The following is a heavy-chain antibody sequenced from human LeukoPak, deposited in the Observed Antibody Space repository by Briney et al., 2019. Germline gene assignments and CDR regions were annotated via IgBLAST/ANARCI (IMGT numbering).Heavy chain of an antibody. D-gene: IGHD3-10*01. CDR3: ARDLRAFYYDSGSSDYYGMDV. V-gene: IGHV1-18*01. CDR2: ISAYNGNT. J-gene: IGHJ6*02. Sequence: GASVKVSCKASGYTFTSYGISWVRQAPGQGLEWMGWISAYNGNTNYAQKLQGRVTMTTDTSTSTAYMELRSLRSDDTAVYYCARDLRAFYYDSGSSDYYGMDVWGQGTTVTVSS. CDR1: GYTFTSYG.